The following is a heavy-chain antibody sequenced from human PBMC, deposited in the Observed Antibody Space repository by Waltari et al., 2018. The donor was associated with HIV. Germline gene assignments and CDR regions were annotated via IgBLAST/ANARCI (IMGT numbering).Heavy chain of an antibody. D-gene: IGHD6-19*01. CDR1: GYTFTGYY. V-gene: IGHV1-2*06. CDR3: ARADSSGSKGTDY. Sequence: QVQLVQSGAEVKKPGASVKVSCKASGYTFTGYYMHWVRQAPGQGLEGMGRINPNSGGTNYAQKFQGRVTMTRDTSISTAYMELSRLRSDDTAVYYCARADSSGSKGTDYWGQGTLVTVSS. J-gene: IGHJ4*02. CDR2: INPNSGGT.